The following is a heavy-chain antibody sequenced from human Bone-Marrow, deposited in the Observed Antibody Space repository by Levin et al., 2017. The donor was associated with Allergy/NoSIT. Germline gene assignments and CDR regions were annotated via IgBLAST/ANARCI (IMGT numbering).Heavy chain of an antibody. D-gene: IGHD2-15*01. V-gene: IGHV3-33*01. Sequence: LSLTCAASGFTFSSYGMHWVRQAPGKGLEWVAVIWYDGSNKYYADSVKGRFTISRDNSKNTLYLQMNSLRAEDTAVYYCARDGQRTISGGSCYGIQHWGQGTLVTVSS. CDR2: IWYDGSNK. CDR3: ARDGQRTISGGSCYGIQH. CDR1: GFTFSSYG. J-gene: IGHJ1*01.